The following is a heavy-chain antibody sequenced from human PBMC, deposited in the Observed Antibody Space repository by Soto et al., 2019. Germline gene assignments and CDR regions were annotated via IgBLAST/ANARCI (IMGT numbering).Heavy chain of an antibody. V-gene: IGHV3-74*01. CDR2: IQSDGSSP. Sequence: EVQLVESGGGLVQPGGSLRLSCVASGVTFNYYWMHWVRQAPGKGRVWVSRIQSDGSSPDYVDSVKGRFTISRDNAKNTLYLQMNNLRAEDPAVYYCARGGDPDYWGQGTLVTVSS. J-gene: IGHJ4*02. D-gene: IGHD2-21*02. CDR1: GVTFNYYW. CDR3: ARGGDPDY.